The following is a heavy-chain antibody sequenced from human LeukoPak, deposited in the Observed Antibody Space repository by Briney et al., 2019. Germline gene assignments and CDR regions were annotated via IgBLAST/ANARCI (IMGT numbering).Heavy chain of an antibody. CDR2: IYYSGST. J-gene: IGHJ6*04. Sequence: KPSETLSLTCAVYGGSFSGYYWSWIRQPPGKGLEWIGSIYYSGSTYYNPSLKSRVTISVDTSKNQFSLKLSSVTAADTAVYYCARDSSGSKLDVWGKGTTVTVSS. D-gene: IGHD3-22*01. CDR1: GGSFSGYY. CDR3: ARDSSGSKLDV. V-gene: IGHV4-34*01.